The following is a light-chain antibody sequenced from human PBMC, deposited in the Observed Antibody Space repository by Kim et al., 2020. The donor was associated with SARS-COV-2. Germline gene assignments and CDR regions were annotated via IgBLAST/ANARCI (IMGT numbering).Light chain of an antibody. Sequence: GRRFIISCSGVTSTIETMPVSWNRQPPRTAPKLLMYRDTSRPSGVPDRFSGSKSGTSASLAISGLQSEDEADYYCAAWDDSLDGPVFGGGTQLTVL. J-gene: IGLJ3*02. V-gene: IGLV1-44*01. CDR2: RDT. CDR1: TSTIETMP. CDR3: AAWDDSLDGPV.